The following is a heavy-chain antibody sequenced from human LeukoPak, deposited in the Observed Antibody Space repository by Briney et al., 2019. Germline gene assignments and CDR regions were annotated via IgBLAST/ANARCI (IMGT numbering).Heavy chain of an antibody. CDR3: ASGYSSSGRFKYIWFDP. CDR1: GGSISSSSYY. D-gene: IGHD6-13*01. CDR2: IYYSGST. V-gene: IGHV4-39*01. J-gene: IGHJ5*02. Sequence: SETLSLTCTVSGGSISSSSYYWGWIRQPPGKGLEWIGSIYYSGSTYYNPSLKSRVTISVDTSKNQFSLKLSSVTAADTAVYYCASGYSSSGRFKYIWFDPWGQGTLVTVSS.